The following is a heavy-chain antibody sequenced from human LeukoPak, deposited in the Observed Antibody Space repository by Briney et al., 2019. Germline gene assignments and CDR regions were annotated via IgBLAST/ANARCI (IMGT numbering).Heavy chain of an antibody. J-gene: IGHJ4*02. CDR1: GFTFSSYA. D-gene: IGHD4-17*01. CDR3: AKDDYGDSDY. CDR2: ISDSGGNT. Sequence: GGSLRLSCAASGFTFSSYAMSWVRQAPGKGLEWVSVISDSGGNTYYADSVKGRFTISRDNSKNTLYLQLNSLRAEDTAVYYCAKDDYGDSDYWGQGTLVTVSS. V-gene: IGHV3-23*01.